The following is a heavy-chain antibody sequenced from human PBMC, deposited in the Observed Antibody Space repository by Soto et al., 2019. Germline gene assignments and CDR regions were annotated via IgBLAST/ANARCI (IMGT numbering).Heavy chain of an antibody. V-gene: IGHV3-23*01. Sequence: EVQLLESGGGLVQPGGSLRLSCAASGFNFSSYAMSWVRQDPGKGLEWVSAISGSGGSTYYADSVKGRFTISRDNPKHTLYLQMTSLSAEDTAVYYCARRSSGWYFDYWGQGTLVTVSS. CDR2: ISGSGGST. CDR3: ARRSSGWYFDY. J-gene: IGHJ4*02. CDR1: GFNFSSYA. D-gene: IGHD6-19*01.